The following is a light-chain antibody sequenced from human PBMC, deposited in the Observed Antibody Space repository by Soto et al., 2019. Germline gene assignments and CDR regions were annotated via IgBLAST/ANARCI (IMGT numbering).Light chain of an antibody. J-gene: IGLJ1*01. V-gene: IGLV2-14*01. CDR3: SSYTSSSTLYV. CDR2: ELI. Sequence: SVLTQPASVSGSPGHTITIACTGTSSDVGGYNDVSWYQQHPGKAPKLRIYELIKRPSAGSNRFSGSKSGNTASLTISGLQAEDEADYSCSSYTSSSTLYVFGTGTKVTV. CDR1: SSDVGGYND.